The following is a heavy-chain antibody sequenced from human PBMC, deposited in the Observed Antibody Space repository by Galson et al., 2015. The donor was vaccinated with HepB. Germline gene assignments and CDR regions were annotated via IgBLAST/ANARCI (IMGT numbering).Heavy chain of an antibody. CDR1: GFTFSSYW. D-gene: IGHD6-13*01. Sequence: LRLSCAASGFTFSSYWMHWVRQAPGKGLVWVSRINSDGSSTSYADSVKGRFTISRDNAKNTLYLQMNSLRAEDTAVYYCARDRIAAAGQRLYYYYYGMDVWGQGTTVTVSS. J-gene: IGHJ6*02. CDR2: INSDGSST. V-gene: IGHV3-74*01. CDR3: ARDRIAAAGQRLYYYYYGMDV.